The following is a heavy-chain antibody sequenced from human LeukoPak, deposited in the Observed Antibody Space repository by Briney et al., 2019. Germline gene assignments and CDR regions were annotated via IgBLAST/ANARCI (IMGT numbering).Heavy chain of an antibody. Sequence: GGSLRLSCAASGFTFSNAWMSWVRQAPGKGLEWVSYISSSGSTIYYADSVKGRFTISRDNAKNSLYLQMNSLRAEDTAVYYCARVEYGGNDYWGQGTLVTVSS. CDR2: ISSSGSTI. J-gene: IGHJ4*02. D-gene: IGHD4-23*01. CDR3: ARVEYGGNDY. CDR1: GFTFSNAW. V-gene: IGHV3-11*04.